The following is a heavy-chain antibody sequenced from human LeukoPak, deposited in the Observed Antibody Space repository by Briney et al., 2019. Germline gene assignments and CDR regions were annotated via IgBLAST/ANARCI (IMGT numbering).Heavy chain of an antibody. D-gene: IGHD2-2*01. CDR2: IWFDETYK. V-gene: IGHV3-33*01. CDR3: ARADCSSSTCYLRRSWFDP. J-gene: IGHJ5*02. CDR1: GLRFSTYG. Sequence: PGRSLRLSCAASGLRFSTYGMHWVRQAPGKGLEWVAVIWFDETYKYYADSVKGRFTISRDNSKNTLYLQMNSLRAEDTAVYYCARADCSSSTCYLRRSWFDPWGQGTLVTVSS.